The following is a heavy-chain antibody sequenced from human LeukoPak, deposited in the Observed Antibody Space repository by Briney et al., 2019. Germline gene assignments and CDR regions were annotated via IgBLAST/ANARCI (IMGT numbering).Heavy chain of an antibody. V-gene: IGHV3-53*01. CDR2: IYSGGTT. CDR3: TKLKGWYGDGYFDY. J-gene: IGHJ4*02. CDR1: GFSVSSKY. D-gene: IGHD6-19*01. Sequence: GGSLRLSCAASGFSVSSKYMSWVRQPAGKGLEWVSVIYSGGTTFYAASVKGRFTISRDNSKNTLYLQMNSLRPDDTAVYYCTKLKGWYGDGYFDYWGPGILVTVSS.